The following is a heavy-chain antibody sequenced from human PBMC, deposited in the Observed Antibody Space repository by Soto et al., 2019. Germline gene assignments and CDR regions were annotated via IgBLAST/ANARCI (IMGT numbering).Heavy chain of an antibody. CDR1: GGSISSGGYY. Sequence: SETLSLTCTVSGGSISSGGYYWSWIRQHPGKGLEWIGYIYYSGSTYYKPSLKSRVTISVDTSKNQFSLKLSSVTAADTAVFYCAREDYGSGSYHFDYWGQGTLVTVSS. CDR2: IYYSGST. V-gene: IGHV4-31*03. J-gene: IGHJ4*02. CDR3: AREDYGSGSYHFDY. D-gene: IGHD3-10*01.